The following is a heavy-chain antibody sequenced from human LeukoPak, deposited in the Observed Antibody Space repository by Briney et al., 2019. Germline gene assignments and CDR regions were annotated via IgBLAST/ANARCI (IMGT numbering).Heavy chain of an antibody. CDR2: INTYTGDP. Sequence: ASVKVSCKASGCTFTSFAINWVRQAPGHGLEWMGWINTYTGDPTYAQGFTGRFVFSLDTSVSTAYLQITSLKAEDTAMYYCARDRQTIAVAGINWFDPWGQGTLVTVSS. D-gene: IGHD6-19*01. J-gene: IGHJ5*02. V-gene: IGHV7-4-1*02. CDR3: ARDRQTIAVAGINWFDP. CDR1: GCTFTSFA.